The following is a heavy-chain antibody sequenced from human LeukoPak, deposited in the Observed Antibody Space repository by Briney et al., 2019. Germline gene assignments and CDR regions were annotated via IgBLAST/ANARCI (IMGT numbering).Heavy chain of an antibody. J-gene: IGHJ4*02. CDR3: ARESIAAAGTWVLDY. V-gene: IGHV4-59*12. D-gene: IGHD6-13*01. CDR2: IHYSGRT. CDR1: GGSISPYY. Sequence: SETLSLTCTVSGGSISPYYWSWIRQSPGKGLEWIGYIHYSGRTNYNPSLKSRVTISVDTSKNQFSLKLSSVTAADMAVYYCARESIAAAGTWVLDYWGQGTLVTVSS.